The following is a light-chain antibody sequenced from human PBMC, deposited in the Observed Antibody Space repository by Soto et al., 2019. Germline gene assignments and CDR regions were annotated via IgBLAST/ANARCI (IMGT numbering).Light chain of an antibody. CDR3: AAWDDSLNGYV. V-gene: IGLV1-44*01. J-gene: IGLJ1*01. Sequence: QSSLTQPPSASGTPGQMVTISSSGSSSNIGSNTVNWYQQLPGTAPKLLIYSNNQRPSGVPDRFSGSKSGTSASLAISGLQSEDEADYYCAAWDDSLNGYVFGTGTKVTVL. CDR1: SSNIGSNT. CDR2: SNN.